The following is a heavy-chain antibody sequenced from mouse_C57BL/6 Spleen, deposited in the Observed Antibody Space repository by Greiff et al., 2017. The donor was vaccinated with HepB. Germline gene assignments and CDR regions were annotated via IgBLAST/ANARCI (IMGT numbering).Heavy chain of an antibody. CDR3: ARQDPIDY. V-gene: IGHV5-6*01. Sequence: EVQVVESGGDLVKPGGSLKLSCAASGFTFSSYGMSWVRQTPDKRLEWVATISSGGSYTYYPDSVKGRFTISRDNAKNTLYLQMSSLKSEDTAMYYCARQDPIDYWGQGTTLTVSS. CDR1: GFTFSSYG. J-gene: IGHJ2*01. CDR2: ISSGGSYT.